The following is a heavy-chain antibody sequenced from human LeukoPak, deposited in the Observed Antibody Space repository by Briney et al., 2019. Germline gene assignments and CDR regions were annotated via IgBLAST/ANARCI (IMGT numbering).Heavy chain of an antibody. CDR3: ARQAVALDY. Sequence: KPSQTLSLTCTVSGGPISSGGNYGTWTRHPPGKGLEYLGRISSTGSTNYNPSLKSRVTISVDTSKNQFSLKLSSVTAADTAVYYCARQAVALDYWGQGTLVTVSS. J-gene: IGHJ4*02. V-gene: IGHV4-61*02. CDR2: ISSTGST. D-gene: IGHD4-23*01. CDR1: GGPISSGGNY.